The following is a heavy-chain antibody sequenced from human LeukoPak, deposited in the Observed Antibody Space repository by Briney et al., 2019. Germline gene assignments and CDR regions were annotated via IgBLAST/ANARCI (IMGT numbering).Heavy chain of an antibody. D-gene: IGHD4-17*01. CDR2: ISDSGDNT. J-gene: IGHJ4*02. V-gene: IGHV3-23*01. CDR3: AKDPMTTVTTVDSD. Sequence: ESGGSLRLSCAASGFTFSSYAMSWVRQAPGKGLEWVSSISDSGDNTYYADSVKGRFTISRDNSKNTLYLQMNSLRAEDTAVYYCAKDPMTTVTTVDSDWGQGALVTVSS. CDR1: GFTFSSYA.